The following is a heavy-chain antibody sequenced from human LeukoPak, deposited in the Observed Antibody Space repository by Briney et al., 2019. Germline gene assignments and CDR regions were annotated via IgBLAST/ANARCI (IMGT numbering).Heavy chain of an antibody. V-gene: IGHV1-2*06. CDR1: GYTFTGYY. Sequence: GASVKVSCKASGYTFTGYYMHWVRQAPGQGLEWMGRINPNSGGTNYAQKFQGRVTMTRDTSISTAYMELSRLRSDDTAVYYCARGGVAHYYDSSGYYYSRDNWFDPWGQGTLVTVSS. CDR2: INPNSGGT. J-gene: IGHJ5*02. D-gene: IGHD3-22*01. CDR3: ARGGVAHYYDSSGYYYSRDNWFDP.